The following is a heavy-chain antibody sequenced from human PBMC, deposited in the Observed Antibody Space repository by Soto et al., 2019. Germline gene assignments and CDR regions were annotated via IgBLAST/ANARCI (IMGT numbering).Heavy chain of an antibody. V-gene: IGHV4-39*01. CDR3: ATVVAATKTYYYYMDV. Sequence: SSETLSLTCTVSGGSISSSSYYWGWIRQPPGKGLEWIGSIYYSGSTYYNPSLKSRVTISVDTSKNQFSLKLSSVTSADTAGYYCATVVAATKTYYYYMDVWGKGTTVTVSS. J-gene: IGHJ6*03. CDR2: IYYSGST. CDR1: GGSISSSSYY. D-gene: IGHD2-15*01.